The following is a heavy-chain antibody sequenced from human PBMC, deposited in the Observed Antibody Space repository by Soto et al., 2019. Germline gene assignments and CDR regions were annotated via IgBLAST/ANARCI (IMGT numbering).Heavy chain of an antibody. CDR2: ISAYNGNT. D-gene: IGHD3-22*01. Sequence: ASVKVSCPASGYTFTSYGISWVRQAPGQGLEWMGWISAYNGNTNYAQKLQGRVTMTTDTSTSTAYMELRSLRSDDTAVYYCAREGLDDYDRSGFFDDWGQGTPVTVYS. V-gene: IGHV1-18*01. CDR3: AREGLDDYDRSGFFDD. J-gene: IGHJ4*02. CDR1: GYTFTSYG.